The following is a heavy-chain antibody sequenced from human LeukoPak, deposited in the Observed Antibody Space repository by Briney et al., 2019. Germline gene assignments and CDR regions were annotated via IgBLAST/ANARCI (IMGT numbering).Heavy chain of an antibody. CDR2: INPSGGST. CDR3: ARDPSIAAPDY. J-gene: IGHJ4*02. Sequence: ASVTVSCKASGYTFTSYYMHWVRQAPGQGLEWMGIINPSGGSTSYAQKFQGRVTMTRDMSTSTVYMELSSLRSEDTAVYYCARDPSIAAPDYWGQGTLVTVSS. V-gene: IGHV1-46*01. CDR1: GYTFTSYY. D-gene: IGHD6-6*01.